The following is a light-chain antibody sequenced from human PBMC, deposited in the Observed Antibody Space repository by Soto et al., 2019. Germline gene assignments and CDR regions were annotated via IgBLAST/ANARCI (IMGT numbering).Light chain of an antibody. CDR1: QSVRNY. CDR3: QQRSNGLT. J-gene: IGKJ4*01. Sequence: EIVLTQSPATLSLSPGERATLSCRASQSVRNYLAWYQQKPGQAPRLLIYDASNRATGTPARFSGSGSGTDFTLTISSLEPEDFAVYYCQQRSNGLTFGGGTKVDIK. CDR2: DAS. V-gene: IGKV3-11*01.